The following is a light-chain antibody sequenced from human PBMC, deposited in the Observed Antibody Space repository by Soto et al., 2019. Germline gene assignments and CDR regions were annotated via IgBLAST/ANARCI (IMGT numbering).Light chain of an antibody. V-gene: IGLV1-44*01. CDR2: NND. Sequence: QSVLTQPPSASGTPRQRVSIPCSGSRSNIGTNAVHWYQQVPGMAPKLLIYNNDQRPSGVPDRFSGSKSDTSASLAISGLQSGDEADYYCGAWDDSLNGYVFATGTKLTVL. J-gene: IGLJ1*01. CDR1: RSNIGTNA. CDR3: GAWDDSLNGYV.